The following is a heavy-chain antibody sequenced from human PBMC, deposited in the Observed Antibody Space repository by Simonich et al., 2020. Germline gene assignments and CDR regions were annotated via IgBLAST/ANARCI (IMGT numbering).Heavy chain of an antibody. CDR2: IWYDGSNK. CDR3: ARDAKVNWFDP. J-gene: IGHJ5*02. Sequence: QVQLVESGGGVVQPGRSLRLSCAASGFTFSSYGMHWVRQAPGKGMEWGAVIWYDGSNKYYADSVKGRFTISRDNSKNTLYPQMNSLRAEDTAVYYCARDAKVNWFDPWGQGTLVTVSS. V-gene: IGHV3-33*01. CDR1: GFTFSSYG. D-gene: IGHD2-15*01.